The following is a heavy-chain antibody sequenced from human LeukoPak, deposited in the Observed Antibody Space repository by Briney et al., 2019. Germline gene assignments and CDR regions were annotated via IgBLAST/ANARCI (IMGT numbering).Heavy chain of an antibody. V-gene: IGHV3-7*04. J-gene: IGHJ4*02. D-gene: IGHD1-26*01. CDR2: LNEDGGDT. CDR3: VRPLLSRSNLVFDS. CDR1: GFTFNNCW. Sequence: PGGSLRLSCAASGFTFNNCWMTWVRQAPGSGLEWAASLNEDGGDTRYADSVKGRFTISRDNPKTSVYLQMTNLRAEDSAIYYCVRPLLSRSNLVFDSWGQGTLVTVSS.